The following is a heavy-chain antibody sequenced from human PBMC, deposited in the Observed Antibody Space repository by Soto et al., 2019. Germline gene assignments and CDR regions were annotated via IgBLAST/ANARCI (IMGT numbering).Heavy chain of an antibody. CDR1: GGSISSSSYY. CDR3: ASQLNDSSGYYYLYYFDY. Sequence: SETLSLTCTVSGGSISSSSYYWGWIRQPPGKGLEWIGSIYYSGSTYYNPSLKSRVTISVDTSKNQFSLKLSSVTAADTAVYYCASQLNDSSGYYYLYYFDYWGQGTLVTVSS. V-gene: IGHV4-39*01. D-gene: IGHD3-22*01. J-gene: IGHJ4*02. CDR2: IYYSGST.